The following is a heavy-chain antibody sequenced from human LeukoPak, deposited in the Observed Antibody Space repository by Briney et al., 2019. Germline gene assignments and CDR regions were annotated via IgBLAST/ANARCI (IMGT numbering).Heavy chain of an antibody. Sequence: ASVKVSCKASGYIFISYGISWVRQAPGQGLEWMGWISADNGNTNFAQDLQGRVTMTTDTSTSTAYMELRSLKSDDTAVYYCARDHYYYGSGTTGYGMDVWGKGTTVTVSS. D-gene: IGHD3-10*01. J-gene: IGHJ6*04. CDR2: ISADNGNT. CDR1: GYIFISYG. CDR3: ARDHYYYGSGTTGYGMDV. V-gene: IGHV1-18*04.